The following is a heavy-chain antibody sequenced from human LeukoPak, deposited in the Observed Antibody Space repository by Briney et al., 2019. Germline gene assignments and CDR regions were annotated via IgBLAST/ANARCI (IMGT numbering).Heavy chain of an antibody. CDR3: AKDFVAAAGRFDY. J-gene: IGHJ3*01. Sequence: SETLSLTCTVSGGSVSSGSYYWTWIRQSPGKGLEWIGNIYYSGSTSYNPSLRSRVTMSVDTSKNQFSLKLSSVTAADTAIYYCAKDFVAAAGRFDYWGQGTMVTVSS. CDR1: GGSVSSGSYY. CDR2: IYYSGST. D-gene: IGHD6-13*01. V-gene: IGHV4-61*01.